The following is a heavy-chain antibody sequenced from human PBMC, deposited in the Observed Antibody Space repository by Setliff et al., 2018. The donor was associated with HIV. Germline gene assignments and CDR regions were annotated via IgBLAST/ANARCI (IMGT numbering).Heavy chain of an antibody. CDR3: ASFFVTTVTNQDY. CDR1: GGSISDSH. Sequence: TSETLSLTCTVSGGSISDSHWSWIRQPPGKGLEWIGYIYYSRTSSYENFFHTGTTKYNPSLKSRVTISLDTSNNQFSLKLTSVTAADTAMYYCASFFVTTVTNQDYWGQGTPVTVSS. V-gene: IGHV4-59*12. D-gene: IGHD4-17*01. J-gene: IGHJ4*02. CDR2: IYYSRTSSYENFFHTGTT.